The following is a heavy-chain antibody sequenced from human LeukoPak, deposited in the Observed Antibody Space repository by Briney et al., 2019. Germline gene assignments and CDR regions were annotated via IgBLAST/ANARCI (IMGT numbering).Heavy chain of an antibody. V-gene: IGHV3-30*18. CDR3: AKDLTGKTWAAAA. Sequence: GRSLKLSCAASGFTFTSYDMHWVRHAPGKGLEWVAVISYDGSKTYYVDSVKGRFTISRDNSKNTLYPQMNSLRAGDTAMYYCAKDLTGKTWAAAAWGQGTLVTVSS. CDR1: GFTFTSYD. J-gene: IGHJ5*02. CDR2: ISYDGSKT. D-gene: IGHD1-20*01.